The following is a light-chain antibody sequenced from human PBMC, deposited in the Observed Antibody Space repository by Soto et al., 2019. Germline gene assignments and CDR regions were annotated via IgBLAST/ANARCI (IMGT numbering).Light chain of an antibody. CDR2: GAS. CDR3: QQYNNWPPLT. Sequence: EIVMTQSPATLSVSPGERAILSCRASKSVNNNLAWYQQKPVQAPRLLIYGASTRATGIPARFSGSGSGTEFTLSISSLQSEDSATYYCQQYNNWPPLTFGGGTKVEIK. V-gene: IGKV3-15*01. CDR1: KSVNNN. J-gene: IGKJ4*01.